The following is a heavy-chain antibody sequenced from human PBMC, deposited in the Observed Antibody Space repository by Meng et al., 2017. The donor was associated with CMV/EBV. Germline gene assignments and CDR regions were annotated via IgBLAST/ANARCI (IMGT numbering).Heavy chain of an antibody. CDR3: ARGIGVGRITIFGVVHFDY. CDR1: GGSISSSSYY. CDR2: IYYSGST. V-gene: IGHV4-39*07. Sequence: GSLRLSCTVSGGSISSSSYYWGWIRQPPGKGLEWIGSIYYSGSTYYNPSLKSRVTISVDTSKNQFSLKLSSVTAADTAVYYCARGIGVGRITIFGVVHFDYWGQGTLVTVSS. D-gene: IGHD3-3*01. J-gene: IGHJ4*02.